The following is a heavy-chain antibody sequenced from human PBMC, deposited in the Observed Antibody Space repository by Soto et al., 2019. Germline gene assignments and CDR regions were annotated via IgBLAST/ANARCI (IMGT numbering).Heavy chain of an antibody. J-gene: IGHJ5*02. CDR2: ISHSGST. D-gene: IGHD2-21*02. CDR1: GASISSGDYS. V-gene: IGHV4-30-2*03. Sequence: SETLSLTCAVSGASISSGDYSWSWIRQPPGKGLEWIGYISHSGSTYYNPSLKSRVTVSVDTSKNQFSLKLSSVTAADTAVYYCARHPSDFWFDPWGQGTLVTVSS. CDR3: ARHPSDFWFDP.